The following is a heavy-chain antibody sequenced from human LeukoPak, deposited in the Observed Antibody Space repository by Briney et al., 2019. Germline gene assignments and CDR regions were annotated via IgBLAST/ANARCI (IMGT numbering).Heavy chain of an antibody. Sequence: ASVKVSCKASGYTFTSYDINWVRQATGQGLEWMGWMNPNSGNTGYAQKFQGRVTMTRNTSVSTAYMELSSLRSEDTAVYYCARHLSGSYYREPTRLDYWGQGTLVTVSS. J-gene: IGHJ4*02. CDR1: GYTFTSYD. CDR3: ARHLSGSYYREPTRLDY. D-gene: IGHD1-26*01. V-gene: IGHV1-8*01. CDR2: MNPNSGNT.